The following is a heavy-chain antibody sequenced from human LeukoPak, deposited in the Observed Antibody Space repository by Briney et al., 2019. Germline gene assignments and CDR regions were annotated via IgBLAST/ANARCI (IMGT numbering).Heavy chain of an antibody. CDR2: INPNSGNT. Sequence: ASVQVSCKTSGYIFTVYWIHWVRQAPGQGLEWMGFINPNSGNTNYAQKFQGRVTMTRYMSISTAYSELSSLTSDDTAVYYCAREMQPATATLFAYWGQGTLVTVSS. V-gene: IGHV1-2*02. CDR1: GYIFTVYW. CDR3: AREMQPATATLFAY. J-gene: IGHJ4*02.